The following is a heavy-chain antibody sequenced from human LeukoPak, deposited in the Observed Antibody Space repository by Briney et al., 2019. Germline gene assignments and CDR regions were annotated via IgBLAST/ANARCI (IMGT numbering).Heavy chain of an antibody. CDR3: AKEVLIYCSSTSCSFFDY. CDR1: GFTFSSYS. Sequence: GGSLRLSCAASGFTFSSYSMNWVRQAPGKGLEWVSSISSSSSYIYYADSVKGRFTISRDNAKNSLYLQMNSLRAEDTAVYYCAKEVLIYCSSTSCSFFDYWGQGTLVTVSS. V-gene: IGHV3-21*01. CDR2: ISSSSSYI. J-gene: IGHJ4*02. D-gene: IGHD2-2*01.